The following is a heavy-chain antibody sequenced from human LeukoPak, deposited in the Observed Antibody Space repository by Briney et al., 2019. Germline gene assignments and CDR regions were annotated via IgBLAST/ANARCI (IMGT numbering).Heavy chain of an antibody. Sequence: EASVKVSCKASGYTFTSYDINWVRQAPGQGLEWMGWMNPNSANTGYAQKFQGRVTMTRDMSTSTVYMELSSLRSEDTAVYYCTTRAPVGYEAFDIWGQGAMVTVSS. D-gene: IGHD1-26*01. CDR3: TTRAPVGYEAFDI. V-gene: IGHV1-8*01. J-gene: IGHJ3*02. CDR2: MNPNSANT. CDR1: GYTFTSYD.